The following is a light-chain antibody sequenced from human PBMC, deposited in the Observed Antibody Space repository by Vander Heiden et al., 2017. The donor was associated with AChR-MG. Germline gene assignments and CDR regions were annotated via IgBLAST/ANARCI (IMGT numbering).Light chain of an antibody. V-gene: IGKV3-20*01. Sequence: IVLTQSPGTLSLSPGERATLSCRASQSVDSRFLAWHQQKPGQAPRLLIYGTSSRATGIPDRFSGRGSGTDFTLTISRLEPEDFAVYYCQQYGASLFTFGPGTKVDIK. CDR1: QSVDSRF. CDR3: QQYGASLFT. J-gene: IGKJ3*01. CDR2: GTS.